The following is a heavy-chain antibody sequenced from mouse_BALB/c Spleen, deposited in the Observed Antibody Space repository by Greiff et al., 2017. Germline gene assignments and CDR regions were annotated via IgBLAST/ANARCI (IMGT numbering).Heavy chain of an antibody. J-gene: IGHJ4*01. V-gene: IGHV1-54*01. CDR3: ARYRVLGSRMDY. CDR2: INPGSGGT. Sequence: VQLQQSGAELVRPGTSVKVSCKASGYAFTNYLIEWVKQRPGQGLEWIGVINPGSGGTNYNEKFKGKATLTADKSSSTAYMQLSSLTSEDSAVYYCARYRVLGSRMDYWGQGTSVTVSS. CDR1: GYAFTNYL. D-gene: IGHD2-14*01.